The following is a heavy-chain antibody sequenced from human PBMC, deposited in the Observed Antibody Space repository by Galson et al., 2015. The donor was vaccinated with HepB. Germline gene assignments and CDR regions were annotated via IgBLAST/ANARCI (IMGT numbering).Heavy chain of an antibody. CDR3: ARANVMAGYSRLWIDY. J-gene: IGHJ4*02. D-gene: IGHD6-13*01. V-gene: IGHV3-21*01. CDR2: ISSSSSYI. Sequence: SLRLSCAASGFTFSSYSMNWVRQAPGKGLEWVSSISSSSSYIYYADSVKGRFTISRDNAKNSLYLQMNSLRAEDTAVYYCARANVMAGYSRLWIDYWGQGTLVTVSS. CDR1: GFTFSSYS.